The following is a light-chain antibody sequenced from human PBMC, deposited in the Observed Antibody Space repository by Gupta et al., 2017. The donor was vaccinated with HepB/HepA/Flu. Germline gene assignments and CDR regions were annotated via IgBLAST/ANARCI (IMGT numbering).Light chain of an antibody. Sequence: DIQMTQSPSSLSASVGDRVTITCQASQDISNYLNWYQQKPGKAPKLLIYDASNLETGVTSRFSGSGSGTDFTITISSLQPEDIATYYCQQYDNLLTFGGGTKVEIK. CDR2: DAS. CDR3: QQYDNLLT. J-gene: IGKJ4*01. CDR1: QDISNY. V-gene: IGKV1-33*01.